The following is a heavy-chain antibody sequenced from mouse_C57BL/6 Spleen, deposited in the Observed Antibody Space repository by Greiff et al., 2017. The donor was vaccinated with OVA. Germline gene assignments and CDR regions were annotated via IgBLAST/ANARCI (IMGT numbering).Heavy chain of an antibody. J-gene: IGHJ4*01. D-gene: IGHD4-1*01. CDR3: TSVRTGPVYAMDY. V-gene: IGHV1-5*01. CDR2: IYPGNSDT. CDR1: GYTFTSYW. Sequence: VQLQQSGTVLARPGASVKMSCKTSGYTFTSYWMHWVKQRPGQGLEWIGAIYPGNSDTSYNQKFKGKAKLTAVTSASTAYMELSSLTNEDSAVYYCTSVRTGPVYAMDYWGQGTSVTVSS.